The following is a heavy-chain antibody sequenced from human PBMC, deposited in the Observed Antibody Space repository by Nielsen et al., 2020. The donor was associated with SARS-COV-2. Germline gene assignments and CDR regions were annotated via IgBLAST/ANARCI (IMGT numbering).Heavy chain of an antibody. CDR2: INPNSGGT. V-gene: IGHV1-2*06. J-gene: IGHJ6*02. Sequence: ASVKVSCKASGYTFTGYYMHWVRQAPGQGLEWMGRINPNSGGTNYAQKFQGRVTMTRNTSISTAYMELSSLRSEDTAVYYCARELLGGSSGRMCGTYYYYGMDVWGQGTTVTVSS. D-gene: IGHD6-19*01. CDR1: GYTFTGYY. CDR3: ARELLGGSSGRMCGTYYYYGMDV.